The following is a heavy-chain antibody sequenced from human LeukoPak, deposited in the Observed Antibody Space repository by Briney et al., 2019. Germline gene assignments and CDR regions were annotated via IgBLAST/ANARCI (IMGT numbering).Heavy chain of an antibody. D-gene: IGHD3-9*01. CDR1: GYSISSGYY. Sequence: SETLSLTCAVSGYSISSGYYWGWIRQPPGKGLEWIGSIYHSGSTYYNPSLNSQVTISVETSKNQFSLKLSSVTAADTAVYYCARATVVPAAMGSNYDILAGYYTNYYYSYMDVWGKGTTVTVSS. CDR3: ARATVVPAAMGSNYDILAGYYTNYYYSYMDV. V-gene: IGHV4-38-2*01. J-gene: IGHJ6*03. CDR2: IYHSGST.